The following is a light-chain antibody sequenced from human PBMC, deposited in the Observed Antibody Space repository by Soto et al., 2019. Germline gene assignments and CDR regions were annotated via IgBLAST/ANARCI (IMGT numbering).Light chain of an antibody. CDR2: EVS. CDR1: SSDVGGYNY. Sequence: QSALTQPPSASGSPGQSVAISCTGTSSDVGGYNYVSWYQQHPGKAPKLMIYEVSKRPSGVPDRFSGSKSGNTASLTVSGLQAEDVADYYCSSYAGSNNKVFGTGTKVTVL. J-gene: IGLJ1*01. CDR3: SSYAGSNNKV. V-gene: IGLV2-8*01.